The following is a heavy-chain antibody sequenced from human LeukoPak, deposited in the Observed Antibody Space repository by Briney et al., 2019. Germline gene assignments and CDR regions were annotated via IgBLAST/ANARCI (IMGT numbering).Heavy chain of an antibody. CDR1: GGSFSCYY. CDR2: INHSGST. Sequence: SETLSLTCAVYGGSFSCYYWSWIRQPPGKGLEWIGEINHSGSTNYNPSLKSRVTISVDTSKNQFSLKLSSVTAADTAVYYCARGRRRRTTTVTTNWFDPWGQGTLVTVSS. J-gene: IGHJ5*02. V-gene: IGHV4-34*01. CDR3: ARGRRRRTTTVTTNWFDP. D-gene: IGHD4-11*01.